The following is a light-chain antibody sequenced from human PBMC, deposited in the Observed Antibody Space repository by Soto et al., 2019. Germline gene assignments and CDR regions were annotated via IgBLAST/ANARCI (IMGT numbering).Light chain of an antibody. CDR3: QRCGSSPLT. CDR1: QSVSSSY. J-gene: IGKJ4*01. V-gene: IGKV3-20*01. CDR2: GAS. Sequence: EIVLTQSPGTLSLSPGERATLSCRASQSVSSSYLAWYQQKPGQAPRLLIYGASSRATGIPDRFSGSGSGTDFTLTISRLEPGDFAVYYCQRCGSSPLTFGGGTKVEIQ.